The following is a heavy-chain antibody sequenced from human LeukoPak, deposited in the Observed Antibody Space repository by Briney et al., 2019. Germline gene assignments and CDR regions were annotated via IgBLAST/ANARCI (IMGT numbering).Heavy chain of an antibody. CDR3: ARDRGLGVY. CDR1: GGSISTYY. J-gene: IGHJ4*02. D-gene: IGHD3-10*01. CDR2: IHKSGST. V-gene: IGHV4-59*01. Sequence: PSETLPLTCTVSGGSISTYYWSWIRQPPGKGLEWIGYIHKSGSTNHNPSLKSRVTISVDTSKNQFSLKLSSVTAADTAVYYCARDRGLGVYWGQGTLVTVSS.